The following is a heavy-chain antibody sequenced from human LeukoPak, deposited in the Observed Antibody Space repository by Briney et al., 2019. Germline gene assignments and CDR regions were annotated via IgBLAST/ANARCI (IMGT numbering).Heavy chain of an antibody. J-gene: IGHJ4*02. CDR3: ARGDSSAWCFEY. V-gene: IGHV4-59*08. CDR2: IYYSGST. Sequence: SETLSLTCTVSGGSISSYYWSWIRQPPGKGLEWIGYIYYSGSTNYNPSLKSRVTISVDTSKNQFSLKLSSVTAADTAVYYCARGDSSAWCFEYWGQGTLVTVSS. D-gene: IGHD6-19*01. CDR1: GGSISSYY.